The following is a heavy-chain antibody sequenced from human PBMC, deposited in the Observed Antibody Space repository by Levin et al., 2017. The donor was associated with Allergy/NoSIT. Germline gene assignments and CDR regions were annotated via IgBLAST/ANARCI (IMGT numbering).Heavy chain of an antibody. V-gene: IGHV3-30*18. Sequence: TGGSLRLSCAASGFTFSSYGMHWVRQAPGKGLEWVAVISYDGSNKYYADSVKGRFTISRDNSKNTLYLQMNSLRAEDTAVYYCAKDLGYSGYDGGFDYWGQGTLVTVSS. CDR3: AKDLGYSGYDGGFDY. D-gene: IGHD5-12*01. CDR2: ISYDGSNK. J-gene: IGHJ4*02. CDR1: GFTFSSYG.